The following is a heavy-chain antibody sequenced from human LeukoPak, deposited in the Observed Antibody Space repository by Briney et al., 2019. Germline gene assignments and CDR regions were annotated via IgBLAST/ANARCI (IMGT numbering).Heavy chain of an antibody. CDR1: GFTFSSYN. CDR3: AKGRPSGSIDY. V-gene: IGHV3-21*04. D-gene: IGHD1-26*01. Sequence: GGSLRLSCAASGFTFSSYNMNWVRQAPGQGLEWVSSITSGSSYIYYADSVKGRFTISRDNSKNTLYLQMNSLRAEDTAVYYCAKGRPSGSIDYWGQGTLVTVSS. CDR2: ITSGSSYI. J-gene: IGHJ4*02.